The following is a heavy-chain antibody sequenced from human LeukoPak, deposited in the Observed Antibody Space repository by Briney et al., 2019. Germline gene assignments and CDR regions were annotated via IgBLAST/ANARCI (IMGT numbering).Heavy chain of an antibody. CDR2: ISSSSSYI. Sequence: GGSLRLSCAASGFTFSSYSMNWVRQAPGKGLEWVSSISSSSSYIYYADSVKGRFTISRDNAKNSLYLQMNSLRAEGTAVYYCARVGYSSGWLTDYWGQGTLVTVSS. CDR3: ARVGYSSGWLTDY. J-gene: IGHJ4*02. CDR1: GFTFSSYS. V-gene: IGHV3-21*01. D-gene: IGHD6-19*01.